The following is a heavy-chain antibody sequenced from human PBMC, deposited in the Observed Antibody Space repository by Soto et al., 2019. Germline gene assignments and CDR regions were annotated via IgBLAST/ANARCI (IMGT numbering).Heavy chain of an antibody. CDR2: IIPMSGTA. V-gene: IGHV1-69*01. D-gene: IGHD2-2*01. Sequence: QVRLVQSGAEVQKPGSSVKVSCKASGGTFSSYAISWVRQAPGQGLEWMGGIIPMSGTANYAQKLQGRVTITADESTSTAYMELSSLRPEDTAVYYCARSQDGSTSLELYYYCYYGMDGWGQGTKVTVSS. CDR3: ARSQDGSTSLELYYYCYYGMDG. J-gene: IGHJ6*02. CDR1: GGTFSSYA.